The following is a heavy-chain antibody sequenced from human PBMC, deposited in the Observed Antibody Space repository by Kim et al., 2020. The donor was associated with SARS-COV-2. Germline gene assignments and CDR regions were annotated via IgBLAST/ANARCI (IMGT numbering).Heavy chain of an antibody. Sequence: GGSLRLSCAASGFTFSSYEMNWVRQAPGKGLEWVSYISSSGSTIYYADSVKGRFTISRDNAKNSLYLQMNSLRAEDTAVYYCARGRAYFSLIVVVVAALDCWGQGTLVTVSS. V-gene: IGHV3-48*03. D-gene: IGHD2-15*01. CDR1: GFTFSSYE. CDR3: ARGRAYFSLIVVVVAALDC. J-gene: IGHJ4*02. CDR2: ISSSGSTI.